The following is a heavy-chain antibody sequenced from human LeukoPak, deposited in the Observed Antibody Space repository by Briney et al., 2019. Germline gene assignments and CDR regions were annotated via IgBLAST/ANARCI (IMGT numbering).Heavy chain of an antibody. CDR2: IYYSGST. J-gene: IGHJ6*03. Sequence: SETLSLTCTVSGGSISSSSYYWGWIRQPPGKGLEWIGSIYYSGSTYYNPSLKSRVTISVDTSKNQFSLKLSSVTAADTAVYYCAMTDSSGYYTVEPDGYYYYYMDVWGKGTTVTVSS. V-gene: IGHV4-39*07. CDR1: GGSISSSSYY. D-gene: IGHD3-22*01. CDR3: AMTDSSGYYTVEPDGYYYYYMDV.